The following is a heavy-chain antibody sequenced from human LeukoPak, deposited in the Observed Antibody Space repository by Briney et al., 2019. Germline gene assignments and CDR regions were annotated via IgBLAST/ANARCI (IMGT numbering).Heavy chain of an antibody. Sequence: GGSLRLSCAASGFTFSSYSMNWVRQAPGKGLEWVSSISSSSSYIYYADSVKGRFTISRDNAKNSLYLQMNSLRAEDTAVYYCARGSLYYYDSSGYPYYFDYWGQGTLVTVSS. J-gene: IGHJ4*02. V-gene: IGHV3-21*01. D-gene: IGHD3-22*01. CDR2: ISSSSSYI. CDR3: ARGSLYYYDSSGYPYYFDY. CDR1: GFTFSSYS.